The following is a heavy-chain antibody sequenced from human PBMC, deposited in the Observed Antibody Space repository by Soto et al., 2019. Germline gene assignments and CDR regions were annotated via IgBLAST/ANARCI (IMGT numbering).Heavy chain of an antibody. CDR2: INPLKGDT. D-gene: IGHD2-2*01. Sequence: QAQLVQSGGEMKKAGASVKVSCKASGYTFTTYDITWVRQAPGQGLDWMGWINPLKGDTKSAANFQDRVTMTTDTSTRTAYMELRSLRSDDTAVYYCARVKVPAAVLGAFDVWGQGTLVTVSS. CDR3: ARVKVPAAVLGAFDV. J-gene: IGHJ3*01. V-gene: IGHV1-18*01. CDR1: GYTFTTYD.